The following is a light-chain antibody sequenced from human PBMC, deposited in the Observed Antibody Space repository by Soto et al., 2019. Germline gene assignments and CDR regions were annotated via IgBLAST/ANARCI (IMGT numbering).Light chain of an antibody. V-gene: IGKV3-11*01. CDR1: QSVGTY. Sequence: IVLTQSPATLSLSPGERATLSCRASQSVGTYLTWYQQKPGQPPRLLIYDASARATGIPARFSGSGSGTDFTLSIISLEPEDFAVYYCQQRSDWSPITFGRGTRLQIK. J-gene: IGKJ5*01. CDR3: QQRSDWSPIT. CDR2: DAS.